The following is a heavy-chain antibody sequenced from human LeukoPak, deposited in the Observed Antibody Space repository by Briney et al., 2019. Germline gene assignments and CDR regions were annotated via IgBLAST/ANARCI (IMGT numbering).Heavy chain of an antibody. CDR1: GYIFTGYY. Sequence: ASVKVSCRASGYIFTGYYMHWVRQAPGQGLEWMGGINPNSGGTYYAQNFQGRVTMTRDTSITTAYMELSRLRSDDTAVYYCARASDSSRASDFDSWGQGTLVTVSS. V-gene: IGHV1-2*02. CDR3: ARASDSSRASDFDS. CDR2: INPNSGGT. D-gene: IGHD2-21*02. J-gene: IGHJ4*02.